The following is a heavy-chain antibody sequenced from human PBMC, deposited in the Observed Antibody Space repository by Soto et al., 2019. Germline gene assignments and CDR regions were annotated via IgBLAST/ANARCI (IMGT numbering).Heavy chain of an antibody. CDR1: GFTFDDCA. J-gene: IGHJ4*02. CDR3: AKEYYYDSSGYYPG. Sequence: LGGSLRLSCSASGFTFDDCAMHWVRQAPGKGPEWVSAISGSGGSTYYADSVKGRFTISRDNSKNTLYLQMNSLRAEDTAVYYCAKEYYYDSSGYYPGWGQGTLVTVSS. D-gene: IGHD3-22*01. V-gene: IGHV3-23*01. CDR2: ISGSGGST.